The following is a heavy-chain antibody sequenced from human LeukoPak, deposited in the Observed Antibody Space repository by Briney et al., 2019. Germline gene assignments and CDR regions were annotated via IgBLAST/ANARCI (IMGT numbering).Heavy chain of an antibody. D-gene: IGHD2-15*01. Sequence: SETLSLTCTVSGGSISSYYWSWIRQPPGKGLEWIGYIYYSGSTNYNPSLKSRVTISVDTSKNRFSLKLSSVTAADTAVYYCAREAATRYYYYGMDVWGQGTTVTVSS. V-gene: IGHV4-59*01. CDR1: GGSISSYY. CDR2: IYYSGST. J-gene: IGHJ6*02. CDR3: AREAATRYYYYGMDV.